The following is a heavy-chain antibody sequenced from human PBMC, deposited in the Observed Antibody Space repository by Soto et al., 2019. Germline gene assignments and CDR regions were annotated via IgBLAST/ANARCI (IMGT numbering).Heavy chain of an antibody. CDR2: ISYDGSNK. Sequence: QTGGSLRLSCAASGFTFSSYGMHWVRQAPGKGLEWVAVISYDGSNKYYADSVKGRFTFSRDNSKNTLYLQMNSLRAEDTAVYYCAKGNGQWPNWFDPWGQGTLVTVSS. CDR3: AKGNGQWPNWFDP. CDR1: GFTFSSYG. J-gene: IGHJ5*02. D-gene: IGHD6-19*01. V-gene: IGHV3-30*18.